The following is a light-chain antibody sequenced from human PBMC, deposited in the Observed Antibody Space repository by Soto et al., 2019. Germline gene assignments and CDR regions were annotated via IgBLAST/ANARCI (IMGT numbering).Light chain of an antibody. CDR2: GAS. CDR1: HSVSSS. Sequence: EIVMTQSPATLSVSPGERATLFCRASHSVSSSLAWYQQKPGQAPRLLIHGASTRATGIPARFSGSGSGTEFTLTISSLQSEDFAVYYCQQYDKWPPSNTFGQGTKVDIK. CDR3: QQYDKWPPSNT. V-gene: IGKV3-15*01. J-gene: IGKJ2*01.